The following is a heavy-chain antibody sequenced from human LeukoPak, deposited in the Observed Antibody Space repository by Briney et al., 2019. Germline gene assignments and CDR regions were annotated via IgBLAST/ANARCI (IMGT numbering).Heavy chain of an antibody. Sequence: SETLSLTCTVSGYSISSGYYWGWIRQPPGKGLEWIGGIYHSGSTYYNPSLNSRVTISVDTSKNQFSLKLSSVTAADTAVYYCARTLVGALDYWGQGTLVTVSS. V-gene: IGHV4-38-2*02. J-gene: IGHJ4*02. CDR1: GYSISSGYY. CDR3: ARTLVGALDY. D-gene: IGHD1-26*01. CDR2: IYHSGST.